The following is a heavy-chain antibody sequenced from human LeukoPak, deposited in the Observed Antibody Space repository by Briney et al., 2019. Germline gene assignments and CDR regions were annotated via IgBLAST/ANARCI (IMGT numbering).Heavy chain of an antibody. CDR3: ARDMGWQQFDQ. CDR2: INKDGGEK. CDR1: RFTFSNYW. D-gene: IGHD5-24*01. Sequence: GGSLRLSCVASRFTFSNYWKTWVRQAPGKGLERVANINKDGGEKYYMESVKGRFTISRDNAKNSLYLQMNSLTVEDTAVYYCARDMGWQQFDQWGQGTLVTVSS. J-gene: IGHJ4*02. V-gene: IGHV3-7*01.